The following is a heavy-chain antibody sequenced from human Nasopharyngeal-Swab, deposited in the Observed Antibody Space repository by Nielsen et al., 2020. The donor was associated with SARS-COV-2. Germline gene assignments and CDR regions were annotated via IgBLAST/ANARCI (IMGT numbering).Heavy chain of an antibody. CDR3: ANLYPNYFDY. V-gene: IGHV3-23*01. J-gene: IGHJ4*02. CDR1: GFTFSSYA. D-gene: IGHD2-2*01. Sequence: GESLKISCAASGFTFSSYAMSWVRQAPGKGLEWVSGISGSGGSTYYADSVKGRFTISRDNSKNTLYLQMNSLRAEDTAVYYCANLYPNYFDYWGQGTLVTVSS. CDR2: ISGSGGST.